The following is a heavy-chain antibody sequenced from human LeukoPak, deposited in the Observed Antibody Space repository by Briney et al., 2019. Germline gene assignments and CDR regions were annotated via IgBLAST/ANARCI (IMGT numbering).Heavy chain of an antibody. V-gene: IGHV1-58*01. J-gene: IGHJ5*02. Sequence: EASVKVSCKASGFTFTSSAVQWVRQARGQRLEWIGWIVVGSGNTNYAQKFQERVTITRDMSTSTAYMEPSSLRSEDTAVYYCAAESSSGFFDWFDPRGQGTLVTVSS. CDR2: IVVGSGNT. CDR1: GFTFTSSA. D-gene: IGHD3-22*01. CDR3: AAESSSGFFDWFDP.